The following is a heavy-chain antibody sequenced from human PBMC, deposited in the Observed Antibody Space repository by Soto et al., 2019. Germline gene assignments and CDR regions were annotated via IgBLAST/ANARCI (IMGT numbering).Heavy chain of an antibody. V-gene: IGHV1-46*01. CDR3: ARGLSRSDYYSP. J-gene: IGHJ4*02. D-gene: IGHD2-21*01. CDR1: GYTFTSYR. Sequence: ASVKVSCKASGYTFTSYRIHWVRQAPGQGLEWMGIITPSGGSTTYAQSFQGRVTMTRDTSTSTVYMELSSLTSDDTAMYYCARGLSRSDYYSPWGQGTPVTVSS. CDR2: ITPSGGST.